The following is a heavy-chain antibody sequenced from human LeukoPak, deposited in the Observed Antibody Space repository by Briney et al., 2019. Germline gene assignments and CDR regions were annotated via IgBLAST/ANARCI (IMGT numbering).Heavy chain of an antibody. V-gene: IGHV4-31*03. CDR3: ARWYSGSYRIDY. CDR2: ISYTGST. CDR1: GGSISSGGYY. D-gene: IGHD1-26*01. Sequence: SQTLSLTCTVSGGSISSGGYYWSWIRQHPGKGLEWIGYISYTGSTSYNPSLKSRVTISVDTSKNQFSLKLSSVTAADTAVYYCARWYSGSYRIDYWGQGILVAVSS. J-gene: IGHJ4*02.